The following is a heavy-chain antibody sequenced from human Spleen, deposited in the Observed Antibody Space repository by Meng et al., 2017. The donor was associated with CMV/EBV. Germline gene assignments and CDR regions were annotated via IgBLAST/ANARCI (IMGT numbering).Heavy chain of an antibody. J-gene: IGHJ3*02. V-gene: IGHV4-38-2*02. CDR1: GYSISSGYY. CDR3: ARDHGSSTNYYDSSGYIDAFDI. Sequence: SETLSLTCIVSGYSISSGYYWGWVRQPPGKGLEWIGSIYRSGSTYDNPSLKSRVTISVDTSKNQFSLKLISVTAADTAVYYCARDHGSSTNYYDSSGYIDAFDIWGQGTMVTVSS. CDR2: IYRSGST. D-gene: IGHD3-22*01.